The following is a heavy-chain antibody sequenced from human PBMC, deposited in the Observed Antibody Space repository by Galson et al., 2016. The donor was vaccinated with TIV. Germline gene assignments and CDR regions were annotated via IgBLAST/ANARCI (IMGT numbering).Heavy chain of an antibody. CDR2: ISYDGSSK. Sequence: SLRLSCADTGFTFSHYPMHWVRRAPGKGLEWVAVISYDGSSKYYSDSVKGRFTISRDNSKNTLYLQMNSLRPEDTAVFYCAKEVQRRLPYWGQGTLVTVSS. V-gene: IGHV3-30-3*01. CDR1: GFTFSHYP. J-gene: IGHJ4*02. CDR3: AKEVQRRLPY. D-gene: IGHD1-1*01.